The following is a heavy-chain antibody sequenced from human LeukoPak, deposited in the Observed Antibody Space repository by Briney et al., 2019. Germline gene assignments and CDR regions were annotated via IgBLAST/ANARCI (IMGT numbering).Heavy chain of an antibody. J-gene: IGHJ6*04. D-gene: IGHD1-1*01. Sequence: GGSLRLSCAASGFTLSSYEMNWVRQAPGKGLEWVSYISSSGSTIYYADSVKGRFTISRGNAKNSLYLQMNSLRAEDTAVYYCARDSRDENGEYYYGMDVWGKGTTVTVSS. V-gene: IGHV3-48*03. CDR3: ARDSRDENGEYYYGMDV. CDR2: ISSSGSTI. CDR1: GFTLSSYE.